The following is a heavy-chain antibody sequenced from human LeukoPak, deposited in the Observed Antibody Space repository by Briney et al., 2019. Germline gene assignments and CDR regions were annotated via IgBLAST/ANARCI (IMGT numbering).Heavy chain of an antibody. J-gene: IGHJ4*02. D-gene: IGHD3-16*01. V-gene: IGHV3-7*01. Sequence: GGSLRLSCAASGFTFSSYGMIWVRQAPGKGLEWVANIKEDGSEKYYVDSVKGRFTISRDNAKNSLYLQMNSLRAEDTAVYYCAREMGAYWGQGTLVTVSS. CDR3: AREMGAY. CDR2: IKEDGSEK. CDR1: GFTFSSYG.